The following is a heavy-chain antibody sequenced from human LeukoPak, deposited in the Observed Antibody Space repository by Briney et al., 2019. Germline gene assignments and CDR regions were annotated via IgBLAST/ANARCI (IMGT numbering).Heavy chain of an antibody. J-gene: IGHJ4*02. Sequence: ASVKVSCKASGYTFTSYGISWVRQAPGQGLEWMGWISAYNGNTNYAQKFQGRVTMTRDTSTSTVYMELSSLRSEDTAVYYCARGYEEDFDWFPSPFDYWGQGTLVTVSS. CDR1: GYTFTSYG. CDR3: ARGYEEDFDWFPSPFDY. D-gene: IGHD3-9*01. CDR2: ISAYNGNT. V-gene: IGHV1-18*01.